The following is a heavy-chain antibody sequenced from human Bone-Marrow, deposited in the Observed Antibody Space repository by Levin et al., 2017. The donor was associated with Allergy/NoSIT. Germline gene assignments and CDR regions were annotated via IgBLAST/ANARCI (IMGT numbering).Heavy chain of an antibody. CDR1: GYTFTTYG. D-gene: IGHD1-1*01. Sequence: PGESLKISCKASGYTFTTYGLTWVRQAPGQGLEWMGWVSAYSGNTNYALNLQDRVTMTTDTATNTPYMELTRLRCDGTAIDCGARSRFPNNEYGMDVGGRGTTVVVSS. CDR3: ARSRFPNNEYGMDV. V-gene: IGHV1-18*01. J-gene: IGHJ6*02. CDR2: VSAYSGNT.